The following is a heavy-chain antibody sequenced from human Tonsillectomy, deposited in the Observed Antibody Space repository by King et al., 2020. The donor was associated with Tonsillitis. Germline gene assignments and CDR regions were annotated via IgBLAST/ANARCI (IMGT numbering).Heavy chain of an antibody. J-gene: IGHJ4*02. V-gene: IGHV3-30*18. Sequence: VQLVESGGGVVQPGRSLRLSCTASGFTFSSYGMHWVRQAPGKGLEWVAVISYDGDIQYYADSVKGRFTISRDNSKNTMYLQMDRLRAEDTAGYYCAKSRTGISWYGGDYWGQGTLVTVSS. CDR1: GFTFSSYG. CDR3: AKSRTGISWYGGDY. CDR2: ISYDGDIQ. D-gene: IGHD1-1*01.